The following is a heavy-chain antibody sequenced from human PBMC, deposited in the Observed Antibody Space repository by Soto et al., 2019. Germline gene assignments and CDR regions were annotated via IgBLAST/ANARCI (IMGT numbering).Heavy chain of an antibody. CDR1: VFTFTRYS. CDR3: ARESEDLTSNFDY. V-gene: IGHV3-21*06. Sequence: PGGCLRVSCSASVFTFTRYSRNWLLQAPGKGLEWFSSISSTTNYIYYGDSMKGRFTISRDNAKNSLYLEMNSLRAEDTAVYYCARESEDLTSNFDYWGQGTLVNVSA. CDR2: ISSTTNYI. J-gene: IGHJ4*02.